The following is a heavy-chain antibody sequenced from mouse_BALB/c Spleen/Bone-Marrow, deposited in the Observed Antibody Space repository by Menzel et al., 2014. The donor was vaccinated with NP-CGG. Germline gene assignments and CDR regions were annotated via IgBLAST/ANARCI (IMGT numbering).Heavy chain of an antibody. V-gene: IGHV14-3*02. CDR2: IDPANGNT. J-gene: IGHJ3*01. Sequence: EVQLQESGAELVKPGASVKLSCTASGFNIKDTYMHWVKQRPEQGLEWIGRIDPANGNTKYDPKFQGKATITADTSSNTAYLQLSSLTSEDTAAYYCASLDDYIYWGHGTLVTVSA. D-gene: IGHD2-4*01. CDR3: ASLDDYIY. CDR1: GFNIKDTY.